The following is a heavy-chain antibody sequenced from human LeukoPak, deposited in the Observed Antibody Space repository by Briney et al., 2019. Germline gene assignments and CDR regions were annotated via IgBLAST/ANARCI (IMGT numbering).Heavy chain of an antibody. CDR2: INPNSGGT. J-gene: IGHJ5*02. CDR3: ARIGRITMVRGVISASWFDP. V-gene: IGHV1-2*02. CDR1: GYTFTGYY. D-gene: IGHD3-10*01. Sequence: ASVKVSCTASGYTFTGYYMHWVRQAPGQGLEWMGWINPNSGGTNYAQKFQGRVTMTRDTYISTAYMELSRLRSDDTAVYYCARIGRITMVRGVISASWFDPWGQGTLVTVSS.